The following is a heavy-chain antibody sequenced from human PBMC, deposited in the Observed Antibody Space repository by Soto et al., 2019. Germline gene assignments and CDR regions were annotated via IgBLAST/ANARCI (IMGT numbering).Heavy chain of an antibody. CDR1: GFTLSTYA. Sequence: GGSLRLSCAASGFTLSTYAMSWVRQAPGKGLEWVSGITGSGGSTYYADSVKGRFTISRDNSKNTLYLQMNSLRAEDTAVYYCARLRSGWAFDYWGQGTLVTVSS. V-gene: IGHV3-23*01. CDR2: ITGSGGST. CDR3: ARLRSGWAFDY. D-gene: IGHD6-19*01. J-gene: IGHJ4*02.